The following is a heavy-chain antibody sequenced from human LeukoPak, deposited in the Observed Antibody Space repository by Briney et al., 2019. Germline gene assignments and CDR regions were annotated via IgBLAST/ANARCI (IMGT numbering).Heavy chain of an antibody. CDR3: ARAPRGDFWGGYPEV. D-gene: IGHD3-3*01. CDR1: GVSVNSTSYY. CDR2: IYYTGST. J-gene: IGHJ6*04. Sequence: PAETLSLTCTVSGVSVNSTSYYWAWLRQPPGKGLEWIGSIYYTGSTYYNPSLNSRVTILVDTCKSQFSLKLTSVTAAETAVYYCARAPRGDFWGGYPEVGGKGNTVTVDS. V-gene: IGHV4-39*07.